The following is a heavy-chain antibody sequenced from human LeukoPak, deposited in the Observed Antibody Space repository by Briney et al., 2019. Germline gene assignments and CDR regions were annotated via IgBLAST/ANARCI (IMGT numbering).Heavy chain of an antibody. CDR2: ISLSGSGST. Sequence: PSETLSLTCTVSGGSISTYYWSWIRQTPGKGLEWIAYISLSGSGSTKYNPSLKRRVTILVDASKNQFSLWLRSVTAADTAVYYCARSSSAYGDYVRFDPWGQGTLVTVSS. CDR1: GGSISTYY. D-gene: IGHD4-17*01. V-gene: IGHV4-59*08. J-gene: IGHJ5*02. CDR3: ARSSSAYGDYVRFDP.